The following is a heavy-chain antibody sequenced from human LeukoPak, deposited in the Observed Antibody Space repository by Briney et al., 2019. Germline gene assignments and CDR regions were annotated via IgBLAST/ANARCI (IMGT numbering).Heavy chain of an antibody. J-gene: IGHJ4*02. CDR1: GGSISSSSYY. V-gene: IGHV4-39*01. CDR2: IYHSAST. CDR3: ARTTYSSSRTFDY. Sequence: SETLSLTCTVSGGSISSSSYYWGWIRQPPGKGLEWIGSIYHSASTYYNPSLKSRVTISVDTSKNQFSLNLSSVTAADTAVYYCARTTYSSSRTFDYWGQGTLVTVSS. D-gene: IGHD6-13*01.